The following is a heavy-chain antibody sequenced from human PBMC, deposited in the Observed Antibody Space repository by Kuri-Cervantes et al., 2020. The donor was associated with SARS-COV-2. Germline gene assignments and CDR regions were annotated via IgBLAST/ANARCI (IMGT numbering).Heavy chain of an antibody. D-gene: IGHD2-8*01. CDR1: GFPFNTCA. CDR3: PGARFGVLDL. V-gene: IGHV3-30*04. Sequence: GESLKIVCAASGFPFNTCAMPWVRPAPGKGLEWVTMISSDGRNNNYADSVKGRITITRDNSKNTHYSQINILRSEDTDIFYCPGARFGVLDLWGQGAPVTVSS. CDR2: ISSDGRNN. J-gene: IGHJ5*02.